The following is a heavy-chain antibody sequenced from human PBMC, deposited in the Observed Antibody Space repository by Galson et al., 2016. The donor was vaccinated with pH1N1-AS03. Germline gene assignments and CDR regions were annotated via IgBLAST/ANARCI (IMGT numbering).Heavy chain of an antibody. CDR1: GYRFTNYW. J-gene: IGHJ4*02. CDR2: IYPGNSDS. V-gene: IGHV5-51*03. Sequence: QSGAEVKKPGESLKISCKGSGYRFTNYWIGWVRQMPGKGLEWMGIIYPGNSDSRYNKSFQGQVTISADTSISTVYLQWSSLQASDTAMYYCARPRLNYFDNWGQG. D-gene: IGHD3-16*01. CDR3: ARPRLNYFDN.